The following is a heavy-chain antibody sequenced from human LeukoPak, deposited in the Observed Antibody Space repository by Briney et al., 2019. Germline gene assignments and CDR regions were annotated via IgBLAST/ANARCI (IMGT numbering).Heavy chain of an antibody. V-gene: IGHV3-23*01. J-gene: IGHJ4*02. Sequence: GGSLRLSCAAAGFTFSSYAMTWVRQDPGKGLEWVSTIRGSGGSTYYADSVKGRFTISRDNSKNTLYLQMNTLRAEDTAVYYCSLSGSYQYYFDYWGQGTLVTVSS. CDR1: GFTFSSYA. CDR2: IRGSGGST. CDR3: SLSGSYQYYFDY. D-gene: IGHD1-26*01.